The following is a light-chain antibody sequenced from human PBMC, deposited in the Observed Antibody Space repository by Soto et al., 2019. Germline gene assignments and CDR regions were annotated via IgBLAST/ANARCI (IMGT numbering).Light chain of an antibody. Sequence: EIVMTQSPGTLSWSAWEIATLSCRASQSVSSRYLAWYQQKPGPAPRLLIYGASSRATGIPDRCSGSGSGPDVTLTISRLEPEDVAVYYCQQYGGSRLTFGGGTKVDIK. CDR3: QQYGGSRLT. J-gene: IGKJ4*01. V-gene: IGKV3-20*01. CDR1: QSVSSRY. CDR2: GAS.